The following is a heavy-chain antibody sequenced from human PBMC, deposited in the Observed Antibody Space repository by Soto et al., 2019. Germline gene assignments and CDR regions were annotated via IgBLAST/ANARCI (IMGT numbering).Heavy chain of an antibody. CDR2: VIPIFGTA. D-gene: IGHD4-17*01. V-gene: IGHV1-69*13. Sequence: GASVKVSCKVSGGTFSSYAISWVRQAPGQGLEWMGGVIPIFGTANYAQKFQGRVTITADESTSTAYMELSSLRSEDTAVYYCARGEYGDYYYYYGMDVWGQGTTVTVSS. J-gene: IGHJ6*02. CDR1: GGTFSSYA. CDR3: ARGEYGDYYYYYGMDV.